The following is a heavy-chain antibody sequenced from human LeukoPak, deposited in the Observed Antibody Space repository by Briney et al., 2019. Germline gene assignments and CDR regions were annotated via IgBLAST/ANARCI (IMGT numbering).Heavy chain of an antibody. CDR2: INPNSGGT. V-gene: IGHV1-2*06. CDR1: GYIFPDYY. D-gene: IGHD3-22*01. CDR3: ARDPPINYYDSSGFDY. J-gene: IGHJ4*02. Sequence: ASVKVSCKGSGYIFPDYYIYWVRQAPGQGLEWMGRINPNSGGTNYAQKFQGRVTMTGDTSTSTVYMELSSLRSEDTAVYYCARDPPINYYDSSGFDYWGQGTLVTVSS.